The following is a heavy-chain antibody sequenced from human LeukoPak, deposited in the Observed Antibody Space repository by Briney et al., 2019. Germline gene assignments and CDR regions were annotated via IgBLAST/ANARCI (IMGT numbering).Heavy chain of an antibody. CDR2: IKQDGSEK. CDR1: GFTVSDYS. CDR3: ARTIQLWSEHYFDY. V-gene: IGHV3-7*01. J-gene: IGHJ4*02. D-gene: IGHD5-18*01. Sequence: GGSLRLSCAASGFTVSDYSMSWLRQAPGKGREWVANIKQDGSEKYYVDSVKGRFTISRDNAKNSLYLQMNSLRAEDTAVYYCARTIQLWSEHYFDYWGQGTLVTVSS.